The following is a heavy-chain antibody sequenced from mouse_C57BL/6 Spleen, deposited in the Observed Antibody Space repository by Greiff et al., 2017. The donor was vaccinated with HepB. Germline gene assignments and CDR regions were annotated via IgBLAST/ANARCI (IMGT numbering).Heavy chain of an antibody. CDR1: GYTFTSYW. CDR3: ARSGGRHYYGSSYVDY. Sequence: QVQLQPGAELVMPGASVKLSCKASGYTFTSYWMHWVKQRPGQGLEWIGEIDPSDSYTNYNQKFKGKSTLTVDKSSSTAYMQLSSLTSEDSAVDYCARSGGRHYYGSSYVDYWGQGTTLTVSS. V-gene: IGHV1-69*01. D-gene: IGHD1-1*01. J-gene: IGHJ2*01. CDR2: IDPSDSYT.